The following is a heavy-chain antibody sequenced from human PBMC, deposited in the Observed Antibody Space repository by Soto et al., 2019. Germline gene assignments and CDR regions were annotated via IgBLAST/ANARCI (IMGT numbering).Heavy chain of an antibody. CDR3: ASRLRIDAFDI. V-gene: IGHV4-59*08. Sequence: QVQLQESGPGLVKPSETLSLTCTVSSGSISRYYWTWIRQPPGKGLEWIGYISDSGSTNYNPSLKSRVTISADTSKNQFSLKLSSVTAADTAVYYCASRLRIDAFDIWGQGTMVTVSS. J-gene: IGHJ3*02. D-gene: IGHD5-18*01. CDR2: ISDSGST. CDR1: SGSISRYY.